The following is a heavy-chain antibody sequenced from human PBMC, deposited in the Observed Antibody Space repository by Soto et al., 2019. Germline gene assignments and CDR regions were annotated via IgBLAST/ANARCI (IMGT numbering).Heavy chain of an antibody. CDR2: INSDGSTT. CDR1: GFTFSTHW. CDR3: ARGYSSGPDY. Sequence: GGSLSLSCAASGFTFSTHWMHWVRQAPGKGLEWVSRINSDGSTTTYADSVKGRFTIFRHNAKNTLYLQLNSLRAEDTALYYCARGYSSGPDYWGQGSLVTVSS. V-gene: IGHV3-74*01. J-gene: IGHJ4*02. D-gene: IGHD6-19*01.